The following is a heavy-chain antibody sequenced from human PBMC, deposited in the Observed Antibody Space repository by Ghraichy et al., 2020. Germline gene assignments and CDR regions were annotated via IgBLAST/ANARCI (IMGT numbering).Heavy chain of an antibody. CDR2: IDDG. CDR1: GFSLHEPRMG. CDR3: ARGLSGYGGYDS. D-gene: IGHD5-12*01. V-gene: IGHV2-26*01. Sequence: SGPTLVKPTETLTLTCTVSGFSLHEPRMGVGWIRQPPGKALEWLAHIDDGPYSRVLNSRVTISKDTSKSQVVLTMANMDPGDTATYYCARGLSGYGGYDSWGQGTLVTVSS. J-gene: IGHJ5*02.